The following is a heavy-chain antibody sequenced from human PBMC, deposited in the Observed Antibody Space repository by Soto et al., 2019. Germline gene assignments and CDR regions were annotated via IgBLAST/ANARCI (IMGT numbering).Heavy chain of an antibody. CDR2: INSDGNSA. CDR1: GFTFGSYW. V-gene: IGHV3-74*01. D-gene: IGHD6-13*01. J-gene: IGHJ4*02. Sequence: EVQLVESGGGLVQPGGSLRLSCAASGFTFGSYWMHWVRQAPGKGLVWVSRINSDGNSASYADSVKGRFTISRDNAENTLYLQMHNLRAEDTAVYYCARRRPDSSSWSFDYWGQGTLVTVSS. CDR3: ARRRPDSSSWSFDY.